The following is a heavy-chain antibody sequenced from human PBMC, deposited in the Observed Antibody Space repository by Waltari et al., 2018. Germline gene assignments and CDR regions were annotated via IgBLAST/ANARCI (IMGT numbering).Heavy chain of an antibody. CDR2: SRDKGSSHTT. D-gene: IGHD3-22*01. CDR1: GFTPRAPY. J-gene: IGHJ4*02. Sequence: EVQLVESGGGLVQPGGSLRLSCAASGFTPRAPYVDWVRQAPGKGLEWVGRSRDKGSSHTTEYAASVKGRFTISRDDSKNSLYLQMNSLKTEDTAVYYCARGYSYASGAYCSDYWGQGTLVTVSS. CDR3: ARGYSYASGAYCSDY. V-gene: IGHV3-72*01.